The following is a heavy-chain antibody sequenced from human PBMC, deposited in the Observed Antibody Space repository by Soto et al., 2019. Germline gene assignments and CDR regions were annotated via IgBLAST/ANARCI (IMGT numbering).Heavy chain of an antibody. Sequence: QVQLVQSGAEVKKPGASVKVSCKVSGHTLTELSMHWVRLAPGKGLEWMGGFDPEDGETISAQKFQGRVTMTEDTSTDSTYLELSSLRSEDTAVYYCARGDTKKTDYGSYFDYWGQGTLVTVSS. V-gene: IGHV1-24*01. CDR1: GHTLTELS. D-gene: IGHD4-17*01. CDR3: ARGDTKKTDYGSYFDY. J-gene: IGHJ4*02. CDR2: FDPEDGET.